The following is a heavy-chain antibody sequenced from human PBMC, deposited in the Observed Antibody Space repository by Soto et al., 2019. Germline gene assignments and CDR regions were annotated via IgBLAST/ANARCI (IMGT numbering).Heavy chain of an antibody. CDR1: GFSITNTC. D-gene: IGHD3-3*01. J-gene: IGHJ4*02. CDR3: NSYPDFWGGHTPL. Sequence: EVQLVESGGGLVQPGGSLRLSCAASGFSITNTCMHWVRQAPGKGLEWVGRVKSKADGGTADYAAPVKGRFTVSRDDSKNTQYLQMNSLKMEDTAVYYCNSYPDFWGGHTPLWGQGTLVTVSS. CDR2: VKSKADGGTA. V-gene: IGHV3-15*07.